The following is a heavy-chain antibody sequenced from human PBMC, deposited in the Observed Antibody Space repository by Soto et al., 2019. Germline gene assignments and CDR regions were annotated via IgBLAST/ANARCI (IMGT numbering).Heavy chain of an antibody. V-gene: IGHV3-72*01. CDR3: IRVRGDYYMDV. CDR1: GFTFSDHY. J-gene: IGHJ6*03. Sequence: EVQLVESGRGLVQPGGSLRLSCAASGFTFSDHYMDWVRQAPGKGLEWVARSRNKANSYSTEYAASVKGRFTISRDESKNSLYLQMNSLKTEDTAFYYCIRVRGDYYMDVWGKGTTVTVSS. CDR2: SRNKANSYST.